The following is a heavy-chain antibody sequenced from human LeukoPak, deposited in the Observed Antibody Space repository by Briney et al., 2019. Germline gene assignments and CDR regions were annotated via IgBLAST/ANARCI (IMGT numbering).Heavy chain of an antibody. J-gene: IGHJ4*02. CDR3: AKDLWPHIVVVTATPDY. V-gene: IGHV3-43*02. Sequence: GGSLRLSCAASGFTFDDYAMHGVRQAPGKGLEWVSLISGDGGSTYYADSVKGRFTISRDNSKNSLYLQMNSLRTEDTALYYCAKDLWPHIVVVTATPDYWGQGTLVTVSS. D-gene: IGHD2-21*02. CDR2: ISGDGGST. CDR1: GFTFDDYA.